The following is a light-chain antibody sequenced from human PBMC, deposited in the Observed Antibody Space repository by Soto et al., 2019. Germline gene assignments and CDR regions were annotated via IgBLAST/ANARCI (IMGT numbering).Light chain of an antibody. CDR2: ADT. CDR1: SSNIGAPYE. V-gene: IGLV1-40*01. Sequence: QSLLTQPPSVSGAPGQTVTISCTGSSSNIGAPYEVHWYQQLPGRAPKLLIYADTNRPSGVPDRFSGSKSGASASLAITGLQAQDEADYYCQSYDSRLRRVFGGGTKVTVL. CDR3: QSYDSRLRRV. J-gene: IGLJ2*01.